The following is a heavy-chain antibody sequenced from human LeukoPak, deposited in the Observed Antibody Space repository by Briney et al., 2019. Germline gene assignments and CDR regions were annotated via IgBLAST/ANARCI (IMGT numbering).Heavy chain of an antibody. Sequence: SETLSLTCTVSGYSISSGYYWGWIRQPPGKGLEWIGSIYHSGSTYYNPSLKSRVTISVDTSKNQFSLKLSSVTAADTAVYYCARGGKQWLEKDYWGQGTLVTVSS. CDR1: GYSISSGYY. CDR3: ARGGKQWLEKDY. J-gene: IGHJ4*02. D-gene: IGHD6-19*01. V-gene: IGHV4-38-2*02. CDR2: IYHSGST.